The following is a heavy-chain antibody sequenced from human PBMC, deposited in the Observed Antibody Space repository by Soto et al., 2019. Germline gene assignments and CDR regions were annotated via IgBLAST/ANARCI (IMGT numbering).Heavy chain of an antibody. CDR2: IKSSGSSK. D-gene: IGHD3-10*01. CDR1: GCAFDHYG. CDR3: ALSYYGSGTSFDY. J-gene: IGHJ4*02. V-gene: IGHV3-48*01. Sequence: GGPLRLSCAASGCAFDHYGMAWVRQVQGKGLEWVSNIKSSGSSKYYADSVKGRFTNSRDNAKNSLYLQMNSLRAEDTAVYYCALSYYGSGTSFDYWGQGTLVTVSS.